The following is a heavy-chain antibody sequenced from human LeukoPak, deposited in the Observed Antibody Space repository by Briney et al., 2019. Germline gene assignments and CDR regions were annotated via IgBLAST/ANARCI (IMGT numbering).Heavy chain of an antibody. Sequence: GASVKVSCKASGYTFTSYAMNWVRQAPGQGLEWMGWINTNTGNPTYAQGFTGRFVFSLDTSVSTAYLQTSSLKAEDTAVYYCASWYYDFWSGYSENWFDPWGQGTLVTVSS. CDR1: GYTFTSYA. J-gene: IGHJ5*02. CDR3: ASWYYDFWSGYSENWFDP. D-gene: IGHD3-3*01. V-gene: IGHV7-4-1*02. CDR2: INTNTGNP.